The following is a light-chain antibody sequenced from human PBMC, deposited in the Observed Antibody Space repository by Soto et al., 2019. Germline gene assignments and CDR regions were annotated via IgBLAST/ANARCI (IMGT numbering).Light chain of an antibody. V-gene: IGKV3-20*01. CDR2: DAS. Sequence: EIVLTQSPGTLSLSPGERATLSCTASQSLSGSQLAGYQQKPGQAPRLLIHDASSRATGISDRFTGSGSGTDFTLSRTTLEPEDFAVYYCQQYGSSPRTFGLGTKVDIK. CDR1: QSLSGSQ. CDR3: QQYGSSPRT. J-gene: IGKJ1*01.